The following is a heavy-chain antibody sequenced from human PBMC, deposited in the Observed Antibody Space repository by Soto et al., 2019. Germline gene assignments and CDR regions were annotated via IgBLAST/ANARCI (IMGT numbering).Heavy chain of an antibody. V-gene: IGHV3-23*01. CDR3: AKYFDSITMIVVVNTWSSWYFDL. Sequence: GGSLRLSCAASGFTFSSYAMSWVRQAPGKGLEWVSAISGSGGSTYYADSVKGRFTISRDNSKNTLYLQMNSLRAEDTAVYYCAKYFDSITMIVVVNTWSSWYFDLWGRGTLVTVSS. CDR2: ISGSGGST. CDR1: GFTFSSYA. J-gene: IGHJ2*01. D-gene: IGHD3-22*01.